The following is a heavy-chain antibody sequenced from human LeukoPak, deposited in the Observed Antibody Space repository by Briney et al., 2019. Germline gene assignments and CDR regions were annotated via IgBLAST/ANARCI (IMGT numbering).Heavy chain of an antibody. CDR3: ARGVEPLAANTLAY. Sequence: GGSLRLSCAASGFTVITNDMTWVRQAPGKGLEWVSVLYSDGNTKYTDSVQDRFTISRDNSKNTLYLEMNSLSPDDTAVYYCARGVEPLAANTLAYWGQGTLVTVSS. D-gene: IGHD1-14*01. J-gene: IGHJ4*02. V-gene: IGHV3-53*01. CDR2: LYSDGNT. CDR1: GFTVITND.